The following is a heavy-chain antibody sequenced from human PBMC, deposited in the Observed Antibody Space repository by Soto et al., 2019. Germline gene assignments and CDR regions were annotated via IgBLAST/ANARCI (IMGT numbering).Heavy chain of an antibody. Sequence: QITLKESGPTLVKPTQTLTLTCTFSGFSLRNSGVGVGWIGQPPGKALEWLALIYWDDDKRYSPSLKSRLTITKDTSKNQVVLTMTNMDPVDTATYYCAHLTTGGFYFDYWGQGTLVSVSS. J-gene: IGHJ4*02. D-gene: IGHD4-17*01. CDR1: GFSLRNSGVG. CDR2: IYWDDDK. V-gene: IGHV2-5*02. CDR3: AHLTTGGFYFDY.